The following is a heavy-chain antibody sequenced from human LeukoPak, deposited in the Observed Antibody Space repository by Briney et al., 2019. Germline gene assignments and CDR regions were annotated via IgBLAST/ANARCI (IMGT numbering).Heavy chain of an antibody. CDR1: GFTFDDYT. Sequence: GGSLRLSCAASGFTFDDYTMHWVRQAPGKGLEWVSLISWDGGSTYYADSVKGRFTISRDNSKNSLYLQMNSLRTEDTALYYCARQGELSRYGMDVLGQGTTVTVSS. CDR2: ISWDGGST. D-gene: IGHD3-16*02. J-gene: IGHJ6*02. CDR3: ARQGELSRYGMDV. V-gene: IGHV3-43*01.